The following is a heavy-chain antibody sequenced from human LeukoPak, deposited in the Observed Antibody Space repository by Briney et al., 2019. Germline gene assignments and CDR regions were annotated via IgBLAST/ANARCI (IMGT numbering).Heavy chain of an antibody. CDR3: TRESGNSVFGVSLS. D-gene: IGHD4-23*01. Sequence: GGSLRLSCAASGFTVSSNYMSWVRQAPGKGLEWVSVIYSGGSTYYADSVKGRFTISRDNSKNTLYLQMNSLRAEDTAVYYCTRESGNSVFGVSLSWGQGTLVTVSS. CDR1: GFTVSSNY. J-gene: IGHJ5*02. V-gene: IGHV3-66*01. CDR2: IYSGGST.